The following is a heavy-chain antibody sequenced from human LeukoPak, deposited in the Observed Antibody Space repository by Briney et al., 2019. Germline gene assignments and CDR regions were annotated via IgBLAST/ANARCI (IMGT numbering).Heavy chain of an antibody. J-gene: IGHJ4*02. D-gene: IGHD1-14*01. V-gene: IGHV4-4*07. CDR2: VTQWNT. CDR3: ARQGSDNHFDS. Sequence: SETLSLTCTLSNDYIKDYYWSWIRQPAGKGLEWIGRVTQWNTNYNPSLKSRVSMSVQASRNQFSLRLNSATAADTAVYYCARQGSDNHFDSWGPGTLVTVSS. CDR1: NDYIKDYY.